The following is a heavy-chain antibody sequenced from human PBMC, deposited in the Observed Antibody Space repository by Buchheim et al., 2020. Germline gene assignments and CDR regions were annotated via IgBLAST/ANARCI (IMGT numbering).Heavy chain of an antibody. CDR3: ARDDSGVDYSNSPYYYYGMDV. CDR2: IYHSGST. V-gene: IGHV4-4*02. D-gene: IGHD4-11*01. CDR1: GGSISSSNW. J-gene: IGHJ6*02. Sequence: QVQLQESGPGLVKPSGTLSLTCAVSGGSISSSNWWSWVRQPPGKGLEWIGEIYHSGSTNYNPSLKSRVTLSVDKSKNQFSLKLSSVTAADTAVYYCARDDSGVDYSNSPYYYYGMDVWGQGTT.